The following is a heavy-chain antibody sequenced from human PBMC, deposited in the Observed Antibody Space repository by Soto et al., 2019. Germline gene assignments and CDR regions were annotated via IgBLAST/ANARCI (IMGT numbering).Heavy chain of an antibody. V-gene: IGHV3-23*01. CDR3: AKGADGSGSYYTRNYFDY. CDR2: ISGSGGST. J-gene: IGHJ4*02. Sequence: GGSLRLSCAASGFTFSSYAMSWVRQAPGKGLEWVSAISGSGGSTYYADSVKGRFTISRDNSKNTLYLQMNSLRAEDTAVYYCAKGADGSGSYYTRNYFDYWGQGTLVTVSS. CDR1: GFTFSSYA. D-gene: IGHD3-10*01.